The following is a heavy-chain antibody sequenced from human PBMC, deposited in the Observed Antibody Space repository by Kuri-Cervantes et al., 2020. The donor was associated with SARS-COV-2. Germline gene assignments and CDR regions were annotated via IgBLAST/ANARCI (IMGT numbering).Heavy chain of an antibody. CDR2: ISHDGKNK. CDR1: GFTFSNSD. J-gene: IGHJ4*02. CDR3: AKDRVGVQDF. Sequence: GGSLRLSCAASGFTFSNSDMHWVRQAPGKGLEWVAVISHDGKNKKCIAPGKGRFNISSDNSQNTLYLHLKSLRSEDTAMYYCAKDRVGVQDFWGQGTLVTVSS. D-gene: IGHD2-21*01. V-gene: IGHV3-30*18.